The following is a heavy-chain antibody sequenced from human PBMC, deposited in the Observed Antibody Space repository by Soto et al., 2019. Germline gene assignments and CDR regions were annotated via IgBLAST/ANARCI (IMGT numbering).Heavy chain of an antibody. J-gene: IGHJ4*02. CDR1: GVSFSGYY. Sequence: SETLSLTCAVYGVSFSGYYWSWIRQPPGKGLEWIGEINHSGSTNYNPSLKSRVTISVDTSKNQFSLKLSSVTAADTAVYYCARGAYSYGYCYFDYWGQGTLVTVSS. CDR3: ARGAYSYGYCYFDY. D-gene: IGHD5-18*01. CDR2: INHSGST. V-gene: IGHV4-34*01.